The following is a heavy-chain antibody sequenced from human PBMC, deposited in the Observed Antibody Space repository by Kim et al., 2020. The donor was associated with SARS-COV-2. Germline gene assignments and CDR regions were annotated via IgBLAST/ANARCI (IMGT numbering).Heavy chain of an antibody. Sequence: PSFQGQVTISADKSISTAYLQWSSLKASDTAMYYCASGTTVTTDDAFDIWGQGTMVTVSS. J-gene: IGHJ3*02. D-gene: IGHD4-17*01. CDR3: ASGTTVTTDDAFDI. V-gene: IGHV5-51*01.